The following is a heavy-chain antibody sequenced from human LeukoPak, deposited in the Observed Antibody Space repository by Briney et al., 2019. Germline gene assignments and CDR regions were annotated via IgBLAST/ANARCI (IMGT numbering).Heavy chain of an antibody. CDR3: LYHDSGVPSPLESY. CDR1: GFTFSNYW. D-gene: IGHD3-22*01. V-gene: IGHV3-74*01. Sequence: TGGSLRLSCAASGFTFSNYWMLWLRQAPGMGLVWVSRIKSDGTDTTYADSVKGRFTISRDNAKSTLYLQMNSLRAEDTAVYYCLYHDSGVPSPLESYWGQGILVTVSS. CDR2: IKSDGTDT. J-gene: IGHJ4*02.